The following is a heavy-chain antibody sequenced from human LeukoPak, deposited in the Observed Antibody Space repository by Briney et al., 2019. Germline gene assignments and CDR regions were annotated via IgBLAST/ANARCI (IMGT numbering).Heavy chain of an antibody. CDR3: ARGKVHDLYGDYVFDY. CDR1: GFTFSSYA. Sequence: GRSLRLSCAASGFTFSSYAMHWVRQDPGKGLEWVAVISYDGSNKYYADSVKGRFTISRDNSKNTLYLQMNSLRAEDTAVYYCARGKVHDLYGDYVFDYWGQGTLVTVSS. CDR2: ISYDGSNK. V-gene: IGHV3-30-3*01. D-gene: IGHD4-17*01. J-gene: IGHJ4*02.